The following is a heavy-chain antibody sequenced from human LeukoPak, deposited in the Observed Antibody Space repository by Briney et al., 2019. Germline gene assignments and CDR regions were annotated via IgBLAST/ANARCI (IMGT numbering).Heavy chain of an antibody. V-gene: IGHV3-30*18. J-gene: IGHJ4*02. CDR2: ISYDGNNK. CDR1: GFTFRNYG. D-gene: IGHD3-10*01. CDR3: AKADGDPILLWFGVTIDY. Sequence: PGRSLRLSCAASGFTFRNYGMHWVRQAPGKGLEWVAVISYDGNNKYYADSVKGRFTISRDNSKNTVYLQMNSLRAEDTAVYYCAKADGDPILLWFGVTIDYWGQGTLVTVSS.